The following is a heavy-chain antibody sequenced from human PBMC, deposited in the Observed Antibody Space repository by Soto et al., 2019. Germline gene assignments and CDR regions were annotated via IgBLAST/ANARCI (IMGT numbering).Heavy chain of an antibody. CDR3: ARDARGTRGFDEMDI. V-gene: IGHV1-2*02. Sequence: ASVKVSCKASGYISTGYHIHLVRQAPGRGLEWMGXIXPXXXDXEXAXNXXXXVTMTRDTSFNLVYMEMSGLMSDDTALYYCARDARGTRGFDEMDIWGQGTTVTVSS. J-gene: IGHJ6*02. CDR2: IXPXXXDX. D-gene: IGHD3-9*01. CDR1: GYISTGYH.